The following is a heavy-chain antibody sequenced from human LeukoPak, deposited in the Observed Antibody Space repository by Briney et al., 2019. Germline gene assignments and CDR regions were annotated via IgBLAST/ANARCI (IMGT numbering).Heavy chain of an antibody. CDR1: GITFGNNW. V-gene: IGHV3-74*01. J-gene: IGHJ5*02. Sequence: GGSLRLSCAASGITFGNNWMHWVHQGPGKGLVWISRINSDGGGAIYADSVKGRFTVSRDNAKNTLYLQMNSLRAEDTAVYCCARDVPHNWFDTWGQGTLVTVSS. CDR2: INSDGGGA. CDR3: ARDVPHNWFDT.